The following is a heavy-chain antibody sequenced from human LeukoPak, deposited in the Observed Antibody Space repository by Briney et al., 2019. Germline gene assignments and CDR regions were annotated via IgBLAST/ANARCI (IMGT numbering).Heavy chain of an antibody. CDR2: IYSGGST. J-gene: IGHJ4*02. V-gene: IGHV3-66*02. D-gene: IGHD3-22*01. CDR3: ATEGQYYDSSGYPTWTFDS. CDR1: GFTFSSSY. Sequence: PGGSLRLSCAASGFTFSSSYMSWVRQAPGKGLEWVSVIYSGGSTYYADSVKGRFTISRDNSKNTLYLQMNSLRVEDTAVYYCATEGQYYDSSGYPTWTFDSWGQGTLVTVSS.